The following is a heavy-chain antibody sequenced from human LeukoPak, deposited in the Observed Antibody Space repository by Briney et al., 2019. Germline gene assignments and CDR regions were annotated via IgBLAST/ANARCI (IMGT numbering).Heavy chain of an antibody. CDR3: ARDPPALEDFDY. CDR2: ISGRGNTI. J-gene: IGHJ4*02. CDR1: GFTFSSYN. V-gene: IGHV3-48*04. Sequence: GGSLRLSCAASGFTFSSYNMNWVRQAPGKGLEWVSYISGRGNTIKYADSVKGRFTISRDNGKNSLYLHMSSLRAEDKPVYYCARDPPALEDFDYWGQGTQVTVSP.